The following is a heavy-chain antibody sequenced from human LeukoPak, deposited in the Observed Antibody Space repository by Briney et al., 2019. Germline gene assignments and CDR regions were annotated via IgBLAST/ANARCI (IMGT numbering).Heavy chain of an antibody. CDR3: ARASRGYNYGIWDY. CDR2: IYSGGST. J-gene: IGHJ4*02. D-gene: IGHD5-18*01. CDR1: GFTVSSNY. Sequence: QPGGSLRLSCAASGFTVSSNYMNWVRQAPGKGLEWVSVIYSGGSTYYADSVKGRFTISRDNSKNTLYLQMNSLRAEDTAVYYCARASRGYNYGIWDYWGQGTLVTVSS. V-gene: IGHV3-66*01.